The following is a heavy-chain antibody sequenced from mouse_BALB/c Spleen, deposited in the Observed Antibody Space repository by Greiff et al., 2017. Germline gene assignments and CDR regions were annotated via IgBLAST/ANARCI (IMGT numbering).Heavy chain of an antibody. V-gene: IGHV5-6-3*01. Sequence: EVMLVESGGGLVQPGGSLKLSCAASGFTFSSYGMSWVRQTPDKRLELVATINSNGGSTYYPDSVKGRFTISRDNAKNTLYLQMSSLKSEDTAMYYCARDPADYLGQGTTLTVSS. J-gene: IGHJ2*01. CDR1: GFTFSSYG. CDR2: INSNGGST. CDR3: ARDPADY.